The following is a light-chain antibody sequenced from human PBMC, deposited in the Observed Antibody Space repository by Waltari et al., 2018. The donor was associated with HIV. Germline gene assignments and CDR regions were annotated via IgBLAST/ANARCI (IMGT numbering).Light chain of an antibody. V-gene: IGKV1-5*03. Sequence: DIQMTQSPSTLSASVGDRVTITCRASQSISTWLAWYQPKPGKPPKLLIYKASTLDSGVPSRFSGGGSGTELTLTISSLQPDDFATYYCQQYNSNFYTFGQGTKLEIK. J-gene: IGKJ2*01. CDR2: KAS. CDR3: QQYNSNFYT. CDR1: QSISTW.